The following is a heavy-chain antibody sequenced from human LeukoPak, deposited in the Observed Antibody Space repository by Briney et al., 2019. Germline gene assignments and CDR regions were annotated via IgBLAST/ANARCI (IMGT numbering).Heavy chain of an antibody. D-gene: IGHD6-13*01. CDR1: GGSFSGYY. J-gene: IGHJ4*02. V-gene: IGHV4-34*01. Sequence: PSETLSLTCAVFGGSFSGYYWSWVRQAPGKGLEWIGEVHHSGSINYNPSLAGRFTISVDASKNQFSLKLTSVTAADTAMYYCARGVDSAKVGYWSQGTPVTVSS. CDR3: ARGVDSAKVGY. CDR2: VHHSGSI.